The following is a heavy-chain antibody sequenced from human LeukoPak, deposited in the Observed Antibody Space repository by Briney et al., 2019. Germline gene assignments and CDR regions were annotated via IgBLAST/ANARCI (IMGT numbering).Heavy chain of an antibody. Sequence: ASVKVSCKASGYTFSGYYMHWVRQAPGQGLESMGWINPNSGARNYAPNFQGRVTLSRDNAISTAYMELSNLRSDDTATYFCARGRGGATTGFDHWGQGTLVTVAS. V-gene: IGHV1-2*02. CDR3: ARGRGGATTGFDH. D-gene: IGHD1-26*01. J-gene: IGHJ4*02. CDR2: INPNSGAR. CDR1: GYTFSGYY.